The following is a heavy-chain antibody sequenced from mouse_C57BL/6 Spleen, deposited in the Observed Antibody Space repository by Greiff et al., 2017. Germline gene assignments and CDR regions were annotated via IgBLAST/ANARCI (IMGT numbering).Heavy chain of an antibody. CDR1: GFTFSDYG. Sequence: EVQLQESGGGLVKPGGSLKLSCAASGFTFSDYGMHWVRQAPEKGLEWVAYISSGSSTIYYADTVKGRFTISRDNAQNTLFLQMTSLRSEDTAMYYCAGDLGRAMDYWGQGTSVTVSS. V-gene: IGHV5-17*01. D-gene: IGHD4-1*01. CDR2: ISSGSSTI. CDR3: AGDLGRAMDY. J-gene: IGHJ4*01.